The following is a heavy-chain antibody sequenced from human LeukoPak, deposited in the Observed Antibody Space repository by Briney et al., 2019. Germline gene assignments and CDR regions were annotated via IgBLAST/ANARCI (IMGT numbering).Heavy chain of an antibody. D-gene: IGHD6-13*01. CDR2: IYHSGST. CDR1: GGSISSGGYY. Sequence: SQTLSLTCTVSGGSISSGGYYWSWIRQPPGKGLEWIGYIYHSGSTYYNPSLKSRVTISVDRSKNQFSLKLSSVTAADTAVYYCARALYSTYYYYMDVWGKGTTVTVSS. J-gene: IGHJ6*03. V-gene: IGHV4-30-2*01. CDR3: ARALYSTYYYYMDV.